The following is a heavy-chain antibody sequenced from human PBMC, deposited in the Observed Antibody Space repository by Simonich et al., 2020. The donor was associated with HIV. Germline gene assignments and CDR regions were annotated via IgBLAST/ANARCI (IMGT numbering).Heavy chain of an antibody. CDR2: INHSGRT. J-gene: IGHJ4*02. Sequence: QVQLQQWGAGLLKPSETLSLTCAVYGGSFSGYYWSWIRQPPGKGLEWIGEINHSGRTNYNPSLNSRVTISVDTSKNQFSLKLSSVTAADTAVYYCARRHPTTVTTPYFDYWGQGTLVTVSS. CDR1: GGSFSGYY. D-gene: IGHD4-17*01. V-gene: IGHV4-34*01. CDR3: ARRHPTTVTTPYFDY.